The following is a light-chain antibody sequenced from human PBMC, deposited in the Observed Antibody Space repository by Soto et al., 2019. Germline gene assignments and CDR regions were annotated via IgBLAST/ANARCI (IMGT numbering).Light chain of an antibody. V-gene: IGKV3-20*01. Sequence: EVVLTQSPGTLSLSPGEGATLSCRASQSVSSSYLAWYQQKPGQAPRLLMYGASSRATGIPDRFSGSGSGTDFTLTISRLEPEDFALYYCQQYHTSPLTFGQGTKVDIK. CDR1: QSVSSSY. CDR3: QQYHTSPLT. J-gene: IGKJ1*01. CDR2: GAS.